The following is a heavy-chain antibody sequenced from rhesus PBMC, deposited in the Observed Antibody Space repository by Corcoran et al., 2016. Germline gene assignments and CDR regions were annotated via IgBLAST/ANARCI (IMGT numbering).Heavy chain of an antibody. CDR3: ARRPIQRVQLALDS. V-gene: IGHV4-173*01. CDR2: ISGSGGST. CDR1: GGSLSSHY. D-gene: IGHD5-24*01. J-gene: IGHJ6*01. Sequence: QLQLQESGPGLVKPSETLSLTCAVAGGSLSSHYWSWIRQPPGTGLAWIGRISGSGGSTDYNPSLKSRVTISTDTSKNQFSLKLSSVTAADTAVYYCARRPIQRVQLALDSWGQGVVVTGSS.